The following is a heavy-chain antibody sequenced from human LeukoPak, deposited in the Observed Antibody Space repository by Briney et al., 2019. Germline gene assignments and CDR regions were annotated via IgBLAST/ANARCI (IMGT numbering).Heavy chain of an antibody. V-gene: IGHV1-18*01. CDR1: GYNFATSG. J-gene: IGHJ6*02. Sequence: ASVKVSCKATGYNFATSGISWVRQAPGQGLEWMGWISSFNGNTHYAERLQGRVSMTTDTSTSTAYMELRSLTSDDTAVYYCARILVALYGLDVWGRGTTVTVSS. CDR2: ISSFNGNT. CDR3: ARILVALYGLDV. D-gene: IGHD3-3*01.